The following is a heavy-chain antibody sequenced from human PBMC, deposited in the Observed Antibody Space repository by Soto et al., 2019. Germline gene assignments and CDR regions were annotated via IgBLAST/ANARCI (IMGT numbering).Heavy chain of an antibody. CDR2: IIPIFGTA. CDR1: GGTSSSYA. CDR3: ARDYGYSYGPGY. J-gene: IGHJ4*02. V-gene: IGHV1-69*13. D-gene: IGHD5-18*01. Sequence: GASVKVSCKASGGTSSSYAISWVRQAPGQGLEWMGGIIPIFGTANYAQKFQGRVTITADESTSTAYMELSSLRSEDTAVYYCARDYGYSYGPGYWGQGTLVTVSS.